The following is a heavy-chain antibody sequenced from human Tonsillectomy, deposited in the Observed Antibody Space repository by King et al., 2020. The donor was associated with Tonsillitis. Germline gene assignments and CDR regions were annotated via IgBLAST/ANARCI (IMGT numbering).Heavy chain of an antibody. J-gene: IGHJ6*02. CDR3: AKDRQWLGKYYNYYYGMDV. D-gene: IGHD6-19*01. CDR1: GFTFSSYG. V-gene: IGHV3-30*18. Sequence: VQLVESGGGVVQPGRSLRLSCAASGFTFSSYGMHWVRQAPGKGLEWVAVISYDGSNKYYADSVKGRFTISRDNSKNTLYLQMNSLRAGDTAVYYCAKDRQWLGKYYNYYYGMDVWGQGTTVTVSS. CDR2: ISYDGSNK.